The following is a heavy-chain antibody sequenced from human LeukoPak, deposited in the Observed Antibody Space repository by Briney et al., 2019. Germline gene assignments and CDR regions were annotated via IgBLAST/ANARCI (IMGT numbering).Heavy chain of an antibody. CDR2: ISGPAFTT. J-gene: IGHJ3*02. CDR1: GFTFGNYA. V-gene: IGHV3-23*01. D-gene: IGHD5-24*01. Sequence: GGSLRLSCAASGFTFGNYAMSWVRRASGKGLDWVSAISGPAFTTYYADSVKGRFTVSRDNSKETLYLQMNSLTAEDTAVYYCAKAGVELATISPFDIWGQGTMVTVSS. CDR3: AKAGVELATISPFDI.